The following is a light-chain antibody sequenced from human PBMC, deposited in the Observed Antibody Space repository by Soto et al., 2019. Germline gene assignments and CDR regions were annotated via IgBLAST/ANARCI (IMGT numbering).Light chain of an antibody. CDR1: QSVSSNY. CDR3: QQYGSLPWT. CDR2: GAS. J-gene: IGKJ1*01. Sequence: ESGLTQSPGTLSLSPGERATLSCRASQSVSSNYLAWYQQKPGQAPRIILFGASGRATGIPERLSGSGYGTDFTLTISRMQNEDFAVYYCQQYGSLPWTFGQGTKVDIK. V-gene: IGKV3-20*01.